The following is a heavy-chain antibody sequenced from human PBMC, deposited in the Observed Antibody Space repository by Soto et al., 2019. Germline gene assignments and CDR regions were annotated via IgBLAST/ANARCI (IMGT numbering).Heavy chain of an antibody. CDR3: ARSQGSSTSLEIYYYYYYGMDV. Sequence: VQLVQSGAEVKKPGSSVKVSCNASGGTFSSYAISWVRQAPGQGLEWRGGIIPISDTTNYAQKFQGRVTITADESTSTAYIELSSLRSEETAVYYCARSQGSSTSLEIYYYYYYGMDVWGQGTTVTVSS. J-gene: IGHJ6*02. V-gene: IGHV1-69*01. D-gene: IGHD2-2*01. CDR1: GGTFSSYA. CDR2: IIPISDTT.